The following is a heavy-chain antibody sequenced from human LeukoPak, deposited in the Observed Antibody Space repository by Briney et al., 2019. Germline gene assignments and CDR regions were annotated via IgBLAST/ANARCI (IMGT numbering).Heavy chain of an antibody. CDR2: ISSSSSYI. J-gene: IGHJ4*02. CDR1: GFTFSSYS. V-gene: IGHV3-21*01. D-gene: IGHD4-11*01. Sequence: GGSLRLSCAASGFTFSSYSMNWVRQAPGKGLEWVSSISSSSSYIYYADSGKGRFTISRDNAKNSLYLQMNSLRAEDTAVYYCARTKRVTPFDYWGQGTLVTVSS. CDR3: ARTKRVTPFDY.